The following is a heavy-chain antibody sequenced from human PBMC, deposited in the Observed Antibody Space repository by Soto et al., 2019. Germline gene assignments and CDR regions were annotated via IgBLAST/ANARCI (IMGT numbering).Heavy chain of an antibody. J-gene: IGHJ4*02. Sequence: GGSLRLSCAGSGFSFGADWMSWGRQAPGNGLEWVANINRAGNDRYYVDSVKGRFTISRDNAKNSLYLQMNSLRAEDTAVYYCTRDLDTSGSAPISECWGQGTLVTVSS. CDR1: GFSFGADW. CDR2: INRAGNDR. D-gene: IGHD3-22*01. V-gene: IGHV3-7*03. CDR3: TRDLDTSGSAPISEC.